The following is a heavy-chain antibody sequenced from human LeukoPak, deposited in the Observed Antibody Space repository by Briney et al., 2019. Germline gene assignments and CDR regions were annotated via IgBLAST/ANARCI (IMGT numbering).Heavy chain of an antibody. D-gene: IGHD1-26*01. V-gene: IGHV3-66*01. CDR2: IYSGGNT. CDR1: GFTVSSNY. CDR3: ARGIGTKFRSACFAP. Sequence: GGSLRLSCAASGFTVSSNYMSWVRQAPGKGLEWVSVIYSGGNTYYADSVEGRFTISRDNSKNTLYLQMNSLRAEGTAMYYCARGIGTKFRSACFAPGGKEPRVTFP. J-gene: IGHJ5*02.